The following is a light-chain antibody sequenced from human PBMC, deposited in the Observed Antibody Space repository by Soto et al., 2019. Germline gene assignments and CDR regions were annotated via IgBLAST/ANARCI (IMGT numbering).Light chain of an antibody. CDR1: SSDVGSYNR. V-gene: IGLV2-18*02. J-gene: IGLJ2*01. CDR3: SSYTSSSTLV. CDR2: EVS. Sequence: QSVLTQPPSVSGSPGQSVTISCTGTSSDVGSYNRVSWYQQPPGTAPKLMIYEVSNRPSGVPDRFSGSKSGNTASLTFSGLQAEDEADYYCSSYTSSSTLVFGGGTQLTVL.